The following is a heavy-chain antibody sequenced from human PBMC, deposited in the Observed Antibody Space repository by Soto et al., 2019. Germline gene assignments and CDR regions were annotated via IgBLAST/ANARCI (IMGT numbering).Heavy chain of an antibody. CDR2: IWYDGTQK. D-gene: IGHD4-17*01. V-gene: IGHV3-33*01. CDR3: ESDGATKVTGLWHFDS. CDR1: GFTFNTYS. J-gene: IGHJ4*02. Sequence: PGGSLRLSCEASGFTFNTYSMHWVRHPPGKGLEWLAAIWYDGTQKYYADSVKGRFIISRDNSKKTLYLEMNSLRAEDTGVYYCESDGATKVTGLWHFDSWVQGTLVTVSS.